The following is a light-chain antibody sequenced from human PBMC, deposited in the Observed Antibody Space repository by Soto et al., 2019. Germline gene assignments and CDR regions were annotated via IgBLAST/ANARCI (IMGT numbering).Light chain of an antibody. V-gene: IGKV1D-16*01. Sequence: DIQMTQSPSSLSASVGDRVTITCRASQGISSWLAWYQQKPEKAPKLLIYSASTLQSGVPSRFSGSGSGTEFSLTISSLQPEDFATYYCQQLDSDPLTFGPGTKVDIK. CDR3: QQLDSDPLT. J-gene: IGKJ3*01. CDR1: QGISSW. CDR2: SAS.